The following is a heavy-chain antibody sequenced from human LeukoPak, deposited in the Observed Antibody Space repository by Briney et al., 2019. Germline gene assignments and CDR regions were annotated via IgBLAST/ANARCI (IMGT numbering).Heavy chain of an antibody. CDR3: ACARKGGGSWDYGMDV. V-gene: IGHV1-2*02. J-gene: IGHJ6*02. Sequence: ASVKVSCKASGYTFTGYYMHWVRQAPGQGLEWMGWINPNSGGTNYAQKFQGRVTMTRDTSISTAYMELSRVRSDDTAVYYCACARKGGGSWDYGMDVWGQGTTVTVSS. D-gene: IGHD1-14*01. CDR2: INPNSGGT. CDR1: GYTFTGYY.